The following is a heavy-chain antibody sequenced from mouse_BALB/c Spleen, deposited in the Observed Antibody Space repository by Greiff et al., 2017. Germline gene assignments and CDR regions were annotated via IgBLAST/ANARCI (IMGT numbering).Heavy chain of an antibody. Sequence: DVKLVESGGGLVQPGGSMKLSCVASGFTFSNYWMNWVRQSPEKGLEWVAEIRLKSNNYATHYAESVKGSFTISRDDSKSSVYLQMNNLRAEDTGIYYCTRQDGYYLGYWGQGTSVTVSS. CDR2: IRLKSNNYAT. J-gene: IGHJ4*01. V-gene: IGHV6-6*02. CDR1: GFTFSNYW. CDR3: TRQDGYYLGY. D-gene: IGHD2-3*01.